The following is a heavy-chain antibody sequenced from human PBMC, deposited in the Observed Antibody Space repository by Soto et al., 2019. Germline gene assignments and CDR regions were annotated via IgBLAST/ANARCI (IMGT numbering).Heavy chain of an antibody. J-gene: IGHJ4*02. CDR2: ISSSSSYI. Sequence: EVQLVESGGGLVKPGGSLRLSCAASGFTFSSYSMNWVRQAPGKGLEWVSSISSSSSYIYYADSVKGRFTISRDNAKNSLYLQMNSLRAEDTVVYYCASHPWASSGYWYYFDYWGQGTLVTVSS. CDR1: GFTFSSYS. CDR3: ASHPWASSGYWYYFDY. V-gene: IGHV3-21*01. D-gene: IGHD3-22*01.